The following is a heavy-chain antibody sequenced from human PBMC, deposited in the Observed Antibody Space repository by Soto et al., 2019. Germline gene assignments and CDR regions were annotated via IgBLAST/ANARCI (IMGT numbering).Heavy chain of an antibody. J-gene: IGHJ6*02. Sequence: ASVKVSFKAACYTFTSYGINWVRQAPGQGLEWMGWISVSNGNTNYAQKLQGRVTVTTDTSTSTAYMDLRSLRSDDTAVYYCARGGGGGTYFDDYYGSDVWGQGTTVT. D-gene: IGHD1-26*01. CDR3: ARGGGGGTYFDDYYGSDV. V-gene: IGHV1-18*04. CDR2: ISVSNGNT. CDR1: CYTFTSYG.